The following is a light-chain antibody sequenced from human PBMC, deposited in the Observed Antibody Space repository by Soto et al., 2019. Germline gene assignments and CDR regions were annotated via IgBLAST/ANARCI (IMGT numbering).Light chain of an antibody. Sequence: DIQMTQSPSSLSASVGDRVTITCQASQDISNYLNWYQQKPGKAPKLLIYDASNLETGVPSRFSGSGSGTDFNCTISSLQLEDIATYYWQQYDNLLTFGGGTKVEIK. CDR3: QQYDNLLT. J-gene: IGKJ4*01. CDR1: QDISNY. V-gene: IGKV1-33*01. CDR2: DAS.